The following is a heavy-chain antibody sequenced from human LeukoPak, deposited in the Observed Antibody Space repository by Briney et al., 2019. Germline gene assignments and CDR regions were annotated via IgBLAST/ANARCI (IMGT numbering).Heavy chain of an antibody. Sequence: GGSLSLSCAASGFTFSSYAMHWVRQAPGKGLEYVSAISSNGGSTYYANSVKGRFTISRDNSKNTLYLQMGSLRAEDMAVYYCARSMLRFLEWLPVDYWGQGTLVTVSS. CDR2: ISSNGGST. V-gene: IGHV3-64*01. D-gene: IGHD3-3*01. J-gene: IGHJ4*02. CDR3: ARSMLRFLEWLPVDY. CDR1: GFTFSSYA.